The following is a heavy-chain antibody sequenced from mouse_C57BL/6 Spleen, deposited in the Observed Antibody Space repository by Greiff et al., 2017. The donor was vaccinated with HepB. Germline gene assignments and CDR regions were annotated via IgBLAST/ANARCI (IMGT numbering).Heavy chain of an antibody. J-gene: IGHJ2*01. CDR1: GYTFTDYY. D-gene: IGHD1-1*01. Sequence: EVQLQESGPELVKPGASVKISCKASGYTFTDYYMNWVKQSHGKSLEWIGDINPNNGGTSYNQKFKGKATLTVDKSSSTAYMELRSLTSEDSAVYYCALITTVNYFDYWGQGTTLTVSS. CDR2: INPNNGGT. V-gene: IGHV1-26*01. CDR3: ALITTVNYFDY.